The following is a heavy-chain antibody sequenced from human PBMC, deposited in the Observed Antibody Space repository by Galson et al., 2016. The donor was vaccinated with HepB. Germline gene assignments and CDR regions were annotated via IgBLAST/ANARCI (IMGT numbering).Heavy chain of an antibody. D-gene: IGHD2-2*01. CDR1: GGSISSYY. Sequence: SETLSLTCTVSGGSISSYYWTWIRQPPGKGLEWIGYIYYSGSTNYNPSLKSRVTISVDTSENQFSLKLRSVTAADTAVYYCAGVKSVGGYYYHGMDVWGQGTTVTVSS. J-gene: IGHJ6*02. CDR2: IYYSGST. V-gene: IGHV4-59*01. CDR3: AGVKSVGGYYYHGMDV.